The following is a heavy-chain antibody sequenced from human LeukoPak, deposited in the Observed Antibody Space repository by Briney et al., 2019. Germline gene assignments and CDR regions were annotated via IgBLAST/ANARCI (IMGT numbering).Heavy chain of an antibody. D-gene: IGHD3-22*01. V-gene: IGHV1-2*02. J-gene: IGHJ4*02. CDR3: ARTPGYYYDSSGLDY. Sequence: ASVKVSRKASGYTFTGYYMHWVRQAPGQGLEWMGWINPNSGGTNYAQKFQGRVTITRDTSISTAYMELSRLRSDDTAVYYCARTPGYYYDSSGLDYWGQGTLVTVSS. CDR2: INPNSGGT. CDR1: GYTFTGYY.